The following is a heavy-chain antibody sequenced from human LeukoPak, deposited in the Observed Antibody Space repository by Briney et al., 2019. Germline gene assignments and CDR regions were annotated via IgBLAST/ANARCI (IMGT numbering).Heavy chain of an antibody. V-gene: IGHV4-59*08. CDR1: GGSISSYY. D-gene: IGHD3-10*01. J-gene: IGHJ4*02. CDR2: IYYSGST. CDR3: ASLYYYDSGSYHDPEYFDC. Sequence: PSETLSLTCTVSGGSISSYYWSWIRQPPGKGLEWIGYIYYSGSTNYNPSLKSRVTISVDTSKNQFSLKLSSVTAADTAVYYCASLYYYDSGSYHDPEYFDCWGQGTLVTVSS.